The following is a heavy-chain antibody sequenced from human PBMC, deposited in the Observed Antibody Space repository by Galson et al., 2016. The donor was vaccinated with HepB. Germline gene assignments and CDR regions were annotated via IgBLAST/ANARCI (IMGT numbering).Heavy chain of an antibody. CDR3: ARPDCSASSTSCYHFDC. Sequence: SVKVSCKASGYNFTTYSLHWVRQAPGQGLEWMGWINTGNGNTKYLQKFQGRVTFTRDTSANTVYLEVSSLRSEDTALYYCARPDCSASSTSCYHFDCWGQGTLVTVSA. CDR2: INTGNGNT. V-gene: IGHV1-3*04. CDR1: GYNFTTYS. D-gene: IGHD2-2*01. J-gene: IGHJ4*02.